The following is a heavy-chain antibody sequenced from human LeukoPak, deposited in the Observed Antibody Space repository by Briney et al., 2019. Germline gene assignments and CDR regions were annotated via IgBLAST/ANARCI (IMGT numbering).Heavy chain of an antibody. J-gene: IGHJ4*02. CDR2: ISGYSGNT. CDR3: ARAAAAGTRALDY. Sequence: ASVKVSCKASGYIFISYGISWVRQAPGQGLEWMGWISGYSGNTNYAQKLQGRVTMTTDTSTSTAYMELRSLRSDDTAVYYCARAAAAGTRALDYWGQGTLVTVSS. CDR1: GYIFISYG. D-gene: IGHD6-13*01. V-gene: IGHV1-18*01.